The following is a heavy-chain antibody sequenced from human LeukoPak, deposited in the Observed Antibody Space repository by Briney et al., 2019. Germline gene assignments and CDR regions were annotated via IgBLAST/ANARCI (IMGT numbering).Heavy chain of an antibody. CDR1: GVTFRTYA. D-gene: IGHD3-10*01. V-gene: IGHV1-69*01. Sequence: SLKVSCKASGVTFRTYAISWVRQAPVPGLEWLGGIIPIFGTANYAQKFQGRVTITADESTSTAYMELSSLRSEDTAVYYCARGITMVRDYYYGMDVWGQGTTVTVSS. CDR3: ARGITMVRDYYYGMDV. J-gene: IGHJ6*02. CDR2: IIPIFGTA.